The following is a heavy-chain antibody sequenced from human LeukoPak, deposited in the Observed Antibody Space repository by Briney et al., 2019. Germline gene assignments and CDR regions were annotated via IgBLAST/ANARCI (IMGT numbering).Heavy chain of an antibody. CDR2: ISGSGGST. J-gene: IGHJ5*02. CDR1: GFTFSSYA. Sequence: QPGGSLRLSCAASGFTFSSYAMSWVRQAPGKGLEWVSAISGSGGSTYYADSVKGRFTISRDNSKNTLYLQMNSLRAEDTAVYYCAKVPVRVSEGATYNWFDPWGQGTLVTVSS. V-gene: IGHV3-23*01. D-gene: IGHD1-26*01. CDR3: AKVPVRVSEGATYNWFDP.